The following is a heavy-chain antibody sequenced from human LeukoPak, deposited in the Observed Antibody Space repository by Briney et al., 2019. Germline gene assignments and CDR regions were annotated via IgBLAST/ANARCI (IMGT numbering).Heavy chain of an antibody. CDR3: ARVGSSGINWFDP. CDR2: INHSGST. Sequence: SETLSLTCAVYGGSFSGYYWSWIRQPPGKGLEWIGEINHSGSTNYNPSLKSRVTISVDTSKNQFSLKLSSVTAADTAVYYCARVGSSGINWFDPWGQGTLVTVSS. V-gene: IGHV4-34*01. J-gene: IGHJ5*02. CDR1: GGSFSGYY. D-gene: IGHD5-12*01.